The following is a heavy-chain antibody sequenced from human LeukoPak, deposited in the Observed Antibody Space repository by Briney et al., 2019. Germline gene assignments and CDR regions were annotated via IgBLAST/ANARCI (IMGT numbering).Heavy chain of an antibody. D-gene: IGHD3-10*01. Sequence: SETLSLTCTVSGGSISSYYWSWIRQPPGKGLEWIGYIYYSGSTNYNPSLKSRVTISVDTSKNQYSLKLSSVTAADTAVYYCASGDYGSGSYRWGQGTLVTVSS. CDR3: ASGDYGSGSYR. CDR1: GGSISSYY. J-gene: IGHJ4*02. V-gene: IGHV4-59*01. CDR2: IYYSGST.